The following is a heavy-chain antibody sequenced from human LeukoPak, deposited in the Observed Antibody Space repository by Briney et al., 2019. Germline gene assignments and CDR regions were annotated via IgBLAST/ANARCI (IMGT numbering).Heavy chain of an antibody. CDR2: ISGSGGTT. CDR1: GLTFTSNA. CDR3: AKAHLDY. V-gene: IGHV3-23*01. Sequence: GGSLRLSCAASGLTFTSNAMTWVRQAPGKGPEWVSVISGSGGTTYYADSVKGRFTISRDNSKNTLYLQMNSLRAEDTAVYYCAKAHLDYWGQGTLVTVSS. J-gene: IGHJ4*02.